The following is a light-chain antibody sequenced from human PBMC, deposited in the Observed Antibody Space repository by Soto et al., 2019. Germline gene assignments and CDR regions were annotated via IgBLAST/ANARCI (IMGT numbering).Light chain of an antibody. CDR3: LQDYNYPWT. Sequence: AIPMTQSPSSLSASVGDRVTITCRASQGIRNDLGWYQQKPGKAPKILFYAASSLHSGVPSRISGSGSGTDFTLTISSLQSEDFAIYYCLQDYNYPWTFGQCTKVEIK. J-gene: IGKJ1*01. CDR1: QGIRND. CDR2: AAS. V-gene: IGKV1-6*01.